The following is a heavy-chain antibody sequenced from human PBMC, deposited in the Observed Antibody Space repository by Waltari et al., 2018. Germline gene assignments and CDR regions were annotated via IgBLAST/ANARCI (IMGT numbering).Heavy chain of an antibody. D-gene: IGHD6-19*01. CDR3: AREVADSSGWAEGMDV. CDR2: ISSSSSTI. J-gene: IGHJ6*02. CDR1: GYSFTSYW. V-gene: IGHV3-48*01. Sequence: EVQLVQSGAEVKKPGESLKISCKGSGYSFTSYWIGWVRQAPGKGLEWVSYISSSSSTIYYADSVKGRFTISRDNAKNSLYLQMNSLRAEDTAVYYCAREVADSSGWAEGMDVWGQGTTVTVSS.